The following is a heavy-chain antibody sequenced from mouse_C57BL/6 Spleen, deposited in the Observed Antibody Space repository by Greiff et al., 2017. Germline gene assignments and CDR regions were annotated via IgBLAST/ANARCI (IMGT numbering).Heavy chain of an antibody. CDR2: IWRGGST. D-gene: IGHD4-1*01. Sequence: QVQLQQSGPGLVQPSQSLSITCTVSGFSLTSYGVHWVRQSPGKGLEWLGVIWRGGSTDYNAAFMSRLSITKDNSKSQVFFKMNSLQADDTAIYDCAPQTMTGTDAMDYWGQGTSVTVSS. J-gene: IGHJ4*01. CDR1: GFSLTSYG. CDR3: APQTMTGTDAMDY. V-gene: IGHV2-5*01.